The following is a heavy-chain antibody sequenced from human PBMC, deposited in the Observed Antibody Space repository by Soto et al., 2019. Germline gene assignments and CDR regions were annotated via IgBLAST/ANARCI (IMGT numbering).Heavy chain of an antibody. Sequence: ASVKVSCKASGYTLTDFYIHWVRQAPGQGLEWMGIINPSGDTTTFAQNFQGRVTMIRDTSTGTVYMELNSLRSEDTAVYYCATLRSWDDDAFDIWGQGTMVTVSS. V-gene: IGHV1-46*03. D-gene: IGHD4-17*01. CDR3: ATLRSWDDDAFDI. CDR2: INPSGDTT. J-gene: IGHJ3*02. CDR1: GYTLTDFY.